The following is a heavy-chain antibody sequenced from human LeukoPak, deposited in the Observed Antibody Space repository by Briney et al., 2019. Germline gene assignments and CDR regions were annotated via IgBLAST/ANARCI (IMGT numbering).Heavy chain of an antibody. V-gene: IGHV1-69*13. CDR3: ARDFGEMATISPFYYYYYGMDV. CDR2: IIPIFGAA. Sequence: SVKVSCKASGGTFISYAISWVRQAPGQGLEWMGGIIPIFGAANYAQKFQGRVTITADESTSTAYMELSSLRSEDTAVYYCARDFGEMATISPFYYYYYGMDVWGQGTTVTVSS. CDR1: GGTFISYA. J-gene: IGHJ6*02. D-gene: IGHD5-24*01.